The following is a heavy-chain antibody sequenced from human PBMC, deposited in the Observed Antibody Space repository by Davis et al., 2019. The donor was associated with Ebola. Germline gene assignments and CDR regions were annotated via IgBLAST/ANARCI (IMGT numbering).Heavy chain of an antibody. CDR1: GYTFTIYG. V-gene: IGHV1-18*01. J-gene: IGHJ5*02. CDR3: ARASSNYYDSSGYYYMDNWFDP. Sequence: ASVKVSCKASGYTFTIYGISWVRQAPGQGLEWMGWISAYNGNTNYAQKLQGRVTMTTDTSTSTAYMELRSLRSDDTAVYYCARASSNYYDSSGYYYMDNWFDPWGQGTLVTVSS. D-gene: IGHD3-22*01. CDR2: ISAYNGNT.